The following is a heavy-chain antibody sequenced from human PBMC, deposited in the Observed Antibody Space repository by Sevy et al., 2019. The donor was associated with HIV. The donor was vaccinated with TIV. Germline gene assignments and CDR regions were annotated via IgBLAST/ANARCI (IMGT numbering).Heavy chain of an antibody. CDR1: GFTFSSYE. CDR3: ARDLPPSATTVAHFDY. V-gene: IGHV3-48*03. D-gene: IGHD4-17*01. J-gene: IGHJ4*02. CDR2: ISNSGSDI. Sequence: GGSLRLSCVASGFTFSSYEMNWVRQAPGKGLEWVSYISNSGSDIHYSDSLRGRFTISRDNAKNSLFLQMNSLRAEDTTVYYCARDLPPSATTVAHFDYWGQGTLVTVSS.